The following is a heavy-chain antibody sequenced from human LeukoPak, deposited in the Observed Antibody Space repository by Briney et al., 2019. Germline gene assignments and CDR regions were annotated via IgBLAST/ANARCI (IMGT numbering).Heavy chain of an antibody. CDR1: GASISSSSYY. CDR2: IFYSGST. V-gene: IGHV4-39*01. J-gene: IGHJ4*02. Sequence: SETLSLTCTVSGASISSSSYYWGWIRQPPGRGLEWIGSIFYSGSTYYNPSVKSRVTIPVDTSKNQFSLKLRSVTAADTAVYYCASTLTYYYGSGSYYIDCWGQGTLVTVSS. CDR3: ASTLTYYYGSGSYYIDC. D-gene: IGHD3-10*01.